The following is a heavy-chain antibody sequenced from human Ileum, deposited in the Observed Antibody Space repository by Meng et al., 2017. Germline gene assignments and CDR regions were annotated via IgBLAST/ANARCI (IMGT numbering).Heavy chain of an antibody. Sequence: QVHLVESGGGVVQPGRSLRLSCAASGFTFSSYAVHWVRQAPGKGLEWVAVISFDGSNKYYIDSVKDRFTIFRDNSKNTVFLQMGSLRAEDTALYYCARGLPYYDSTDYYRLDYWGQGTLVTVSS. D-gene: IGHD3-22*01. CDR3: ARGLPYYDSTDYYRLDY. CDR1: GFTFSSYA. V-gene: IGHV3-30-3*01. J-gene: IGHJ4*02. CDR2: ISFDGSNK.